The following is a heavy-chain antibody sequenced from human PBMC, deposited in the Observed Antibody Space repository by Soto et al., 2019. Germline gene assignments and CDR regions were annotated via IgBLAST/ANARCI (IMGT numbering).Heavy chain of an antibody. CDR2: ISYDGHNK. D-gene: IGHD4-17*01. CDR3: ATDLPSYRDYNYYYYGMHV. J-gene: IGHJ6*02. Sequence: QVQLVESGGGVVQPGGSLRLSCTASGFTFTTFGIHWVRQAPGKGLEWVALISYDGHNKYYSDSVKGRLTIPRDNYKNPLSLQMNCLRAEDTAVYYCATDLPSYRDYNYYYYGMHVWGQGTTVSVSS. V-gene: IGHV3-30*03. CDR1: GFTFTTFG.